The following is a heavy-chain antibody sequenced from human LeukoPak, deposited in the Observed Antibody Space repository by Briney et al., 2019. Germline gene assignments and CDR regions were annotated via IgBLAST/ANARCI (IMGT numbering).Heavy chain of an antibody. V-gene: IGHV1-2*02. CDR3: ARTQPGRAFDI. CDR2: INTNSGGT. J-gene: IGHJ3*02. D-gene: IGHD3-10*01. CDR1: GYTFTDYF. Sequence: ASVKVSCKASGYTFTDYFIHWVRQAPGQGLEWVGWINTNSGGTNSAQKFQGRVTMTRDTSISTPYMELISLTSDDTAVFYCARTQPGRAFDIWGQGTLVTVSS.